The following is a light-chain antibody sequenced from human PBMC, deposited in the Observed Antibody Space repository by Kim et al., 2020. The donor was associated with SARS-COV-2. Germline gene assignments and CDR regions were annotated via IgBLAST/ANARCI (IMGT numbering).Light chain of an antibody. Sequence: DIQMTQSPSSLSASVRDRVTITCQASQDIRNYLNWYQQKPGKAPKLLIYDASNLETGVPSRFSGSGSGTDFTFTISSLQPEDIATYYCQQYDNLLTFGGGTKVDIK. CDR2: DAS. CDR1: QDIRNY. J-gene: IGKJ4*01. CDR3: QQYDNLLT. V-gene: IGKV1-33*01.